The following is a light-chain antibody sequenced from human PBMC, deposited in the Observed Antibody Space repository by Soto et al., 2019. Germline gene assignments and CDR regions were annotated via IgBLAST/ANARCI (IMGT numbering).Light chain of an antibody. V-gene: IGKV3-15*01. J-gene: IGKJ2*01. CDR3: QQYNNWPMYT. CDR2: GAS. Sequence: EIVMTQSPATLSVSPGERATLSCRASQSVSSNLAWYQQKPGQAPRLLIYGASTRATGIPARFSGSGSGTDFTLTISSLQSEDFAVYYCQQYNNWPMYTFGQRTKLEIK. CDR1: QSVSSN.